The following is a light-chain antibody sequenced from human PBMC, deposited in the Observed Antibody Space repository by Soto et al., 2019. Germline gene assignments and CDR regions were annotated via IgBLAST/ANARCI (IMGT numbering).Light chain of an antibody. J-gene: IGLJ1*01. V-gene: IGLV2-14*01. CDR2: DVY. CDR3: TSYTSASTPYV. CDR1: SSDVGRYTY. Sequence: SVLTQPASVSGSPGQSITISCVGTSSDVGRYTYVSWYQQYPGKAPKLIIYDVYNRPSGVSNRFSGSKSGNTASLTISGLQAEDEADYYCTSYTSASTPYVFGSGTKVTVL.